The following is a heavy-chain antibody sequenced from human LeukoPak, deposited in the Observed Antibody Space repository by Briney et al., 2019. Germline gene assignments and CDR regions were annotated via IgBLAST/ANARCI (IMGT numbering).Heavy chain of an antibody. D-gene: IGHD3-10*01. J-gene: IGHJ5*02. Sequence: GGSLRLSCAGSGFTLNRYWMTWARQAPGKGLEWVANINQGGSEEYYVDSVKGRFTISRDNAKNSVYLQMNSLRPEDTAVYFCARLRGRGAPCDQWGQGTLVTVSS. CDR2: INQGGSEE. CDR1: GFTLNRYW. V-gene: IGHV3-7*01. CDR3: ARLRGRGAPCDQ.